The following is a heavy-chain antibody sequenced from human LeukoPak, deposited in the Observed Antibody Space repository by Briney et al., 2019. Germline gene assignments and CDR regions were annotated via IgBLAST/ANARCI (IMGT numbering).Heavy chain of an antibody. CDR1: GYAISSGYF. Sequence: SETLSLTCSVSGYAISSGYFWGWIRQPPGKGLEWIGTIYHSGSTYYNPSLKSRVTMSVDTSKNQFSLKLSSVTAADTAVYYCARGRWNYSGSGSSFYWGQGTLVTVSS. CDR3: ARGRWNYSGSGSSFY. CDR2: IYHSGST. V-gene: IGHV4-38-2*02. J-gene: IGHJ4*02. D-gene: IGHD3-10*01.